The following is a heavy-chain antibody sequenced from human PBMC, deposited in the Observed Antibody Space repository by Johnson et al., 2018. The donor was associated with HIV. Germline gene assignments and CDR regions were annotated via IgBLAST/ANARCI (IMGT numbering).Heavy chain of an antibody. V-gene: IGHV3-7*01. D-gene: IGHD5-24*01. CDR2: IKQDGSEK. CDR3: ASGEDDGF. J-gene: IGHJ3*01. CDR1: GFTFSNAW. Sequence: VQLVESGGGLIQPGGSLRLSCAASGFTFSNAWMRWVRQAPGKGLEWVANIKQDGSEKYYVGSLEGRFTVSRDNAKNLLYLQMNSLRAEDTAVYYCASGEDDGFWGQGTMVTVSS.